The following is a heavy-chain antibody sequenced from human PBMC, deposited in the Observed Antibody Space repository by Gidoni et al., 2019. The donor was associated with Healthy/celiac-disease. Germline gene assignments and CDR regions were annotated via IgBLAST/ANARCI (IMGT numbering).Heavy chain of an antibody. V-gene: IGHV4-39*01. CDR2: IYYSGST. Sequence: QLQLQESGPGLVKPSETLSLTCPVSGGSISSSSYYWGWIRQPPGKGLEWIGSIYYSGSTYYNPSLKSRVTISVDTSKNQFSLKLSSVTAADTAVYYCARQGREWLVDFDYWGQGTLVTVSS. D-gene: IGHD6-19*01. CDR1: GGSISSSSYY. J-gene: IGHJ4*02. CDR3: ARQGREWLVDFDY.